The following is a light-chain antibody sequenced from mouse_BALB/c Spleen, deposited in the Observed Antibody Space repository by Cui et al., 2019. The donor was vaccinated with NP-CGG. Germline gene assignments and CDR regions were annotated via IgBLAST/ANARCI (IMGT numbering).Light chain of an antibody. Sequence: QAVVTQESALTTSPGETVTLTCRSSTGAGTTSNYANWVQEKPDHLFTGLIGGTNNRAPGVSARFSGSLIGDKAALTITGAQTEDEAIYFCALWYSNHWVFGGGTKLTVL. CDR3: ALWYSNHWV. CDR1: TGAGTTSNY. V-gene: IGLV1*01. J-gene: IGLJ1*01. CDR2: GTN.